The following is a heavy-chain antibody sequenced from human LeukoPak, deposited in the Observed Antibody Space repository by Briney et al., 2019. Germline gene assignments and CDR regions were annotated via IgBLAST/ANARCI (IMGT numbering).Heavy chain of an antibody. Sequence: PSETLSLTCSVSGDSISYFYWSWIQQAAGKGLEWIGRIHSSGSTDYNASLKSRVTMSVDTSKNQLSLKVISVTAADTAVYYCAREAPISDSGNYYKSLGYWGQGTLVTVSS. CDR3: AREAPISDSGNYYKSLGY. CDR1: GDSISYFY. D-gene: IGHD3-10*01. CDR2: IHSSGST. J-gene: IGHJ4*02. V-gene: IGHV4-4*07.